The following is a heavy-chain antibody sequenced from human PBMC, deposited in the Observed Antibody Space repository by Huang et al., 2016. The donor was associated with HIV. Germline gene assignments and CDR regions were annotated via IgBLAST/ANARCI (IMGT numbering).Heavy chain of an antibody. J-gene: IGHJ4*02. V-gene: IGHV3-23*01. D-gene: IGHD5-18*01. CDR1: GVTLSNSD. CDR3: AKGYPLNYFDY. Sequence: EVQLLESGGGLVQPGGSLRLSCAASGVTLSNSDIDLSWVRQAPGKGLEWVSSMFGSGGTTYYADSVKGLFTISRDTSKNTLFLQMNSLRAEDTAVYYCAKGYPLNYFDYWGQGTLVTVSS. CDR2: MFGSGGTT.